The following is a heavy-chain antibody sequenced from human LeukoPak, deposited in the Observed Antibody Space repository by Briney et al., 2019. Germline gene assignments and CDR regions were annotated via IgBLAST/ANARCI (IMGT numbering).Heavy chain of an antibody. CDR2: IYYSVST. Sequence: PSETLSLTCTVSGGSISSSSYYWGWIRQPPGKGLEWIGSIYYSVSTYYNPSLKSRVTISVDTSKNQFSLKLSSVTAADTAVYYCAREKYYYDSSGYQPFDYWGQGTLVTVSS. D-gene: IGHD3-22*01. J-gene: IGHJ4*02. CDR1: GGSISSSSYY. V-gene: IGHV4-39*01. CDR3: AREKYYYDSSGYQPFDY.